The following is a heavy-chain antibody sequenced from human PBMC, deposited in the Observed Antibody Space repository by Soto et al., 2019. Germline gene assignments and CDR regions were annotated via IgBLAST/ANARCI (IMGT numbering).Heavy chain of an antibody. V-gene: IGHV4-30-4*01. D-gene: IGHD1-1*01. CDR1: GGSGISGDSY. CDR3: ARSGTTTPPFPKQ. CDR2: ISYRGTT. Sequence: SETLSLTCTVSGGSGISGDSYWSWIRQPPGKGLEWIGHISYRGTTSYNPSLRSRLSMSIDSSRSQFSLKLRSVTAADSAVYYCARSGTTTPPFPKQWGQGTLVTVSS. J-gene: IGHJ4*02.